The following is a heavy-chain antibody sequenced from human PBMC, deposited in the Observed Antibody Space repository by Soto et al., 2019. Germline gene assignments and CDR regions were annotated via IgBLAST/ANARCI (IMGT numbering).Heavy chain of an antibody. J-gene: IGHJ5*02. CDR2: IIPIFGTA. V-gene: IGHV1-69*13. CDR3: ASSIPSGGIVVVPAAENWFDP. D-gene: IGHD2-2*01. CDR1: GGTFSSYA. Sequence: ASVKVSCKASGGTFSSYAISWVRQAPGQGLEWMGGIIPIFGTANYAQKFQGSVTITADESTSTAYMELSSLRSEDTAVYYCASSIPSGGIVVVPAAENWFDPWGQATMVTSPQ.